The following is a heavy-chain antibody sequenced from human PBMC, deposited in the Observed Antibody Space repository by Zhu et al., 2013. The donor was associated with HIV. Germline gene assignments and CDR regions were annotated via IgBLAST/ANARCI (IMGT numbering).Heavy chain of an antibody. CDR2: INSNTGGT. Sequence: QVQLVQSGAEVKKPGASVKVSCKASGYTFTDQYIHWVRQAPGQGLEWMGWINSNTGGTHYAQKFQGRVTMTRDTSIRTAYMGLSRLRSDDTAVYYCARDFPVAGYFRGMDVWGQGTTVTVSS. CDR1: GYTFTDQY. V-gene: IGHV1-2*02. J-gene: IGHJ6*02. CDR3: ARDFPVAGYFRGMDV. D-gene: IGHD6-19*01.